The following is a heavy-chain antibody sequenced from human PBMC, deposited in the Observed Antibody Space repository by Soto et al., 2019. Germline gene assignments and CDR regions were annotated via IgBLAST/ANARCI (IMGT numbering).Heavy chain of an antibody. V-gene: IGHV3-21*01. J-gene: IGHJ4*02. CDR3: ARDPLDIVVVVAAPGLDY. D-gene: IGHD2-15*01. CDR2: ISSSSSYI. CDR1: GLSFCSYS. Sequence: GGSRRLACAASGLSFCSYSMNWFRQAPGKGLEWVSSISSSSSYIYYADSVKGRFTISRDNAKNSLYLQMNSLRAEDTAVYYCARDPLDIVVVVAAPGLDYWGQGTLVTVSS.